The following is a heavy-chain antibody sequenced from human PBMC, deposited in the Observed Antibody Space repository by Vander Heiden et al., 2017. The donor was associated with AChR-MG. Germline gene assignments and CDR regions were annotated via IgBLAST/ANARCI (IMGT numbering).Heavy chain of an antibody. Sequence: QVQLVQSGAEVKKPGASVKVSCKASGYTFTGYYMHWVRQAPGQGLEWMGWINPNSGGTNYAQKLQGRVTMTRDTSISTAYMELSRLRSDDTAVYYCARSNHPYVAAAVAFDPWGHGTLVTVSS. CDR1: GYTFTGYY. D-gene: IGHD6-13*01. J-gene: IGHJ5*02. CDR3: ARSNHPYVAAAVAFDP. V-gene: IGHV1-2*02. CDR2: INPNSGGT.